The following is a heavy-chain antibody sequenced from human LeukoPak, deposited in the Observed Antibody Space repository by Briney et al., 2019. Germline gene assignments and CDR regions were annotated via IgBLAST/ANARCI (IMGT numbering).Heavy chain of an antibody. CDR1: GFTFSSYG. CDR2: IRYDGSNK. CDR3: ANRDCTNGVCYQYSSSWYNPFDY. J-gene: IGHJ4*02. Sequence: GGSLRLSCAASGFTFSSYGMHWVRQAPGKGLEWVAFIRYDGSNKYYADSVKGRFTISRDNSKNTLYLQMNSLRAEDTAVYYCANRDCTNGVCYQYSSSWYNPFDYWGQGTLVTVSS. V-gene: IGHV3-30*02. D-gene: IGHD2-8*01.